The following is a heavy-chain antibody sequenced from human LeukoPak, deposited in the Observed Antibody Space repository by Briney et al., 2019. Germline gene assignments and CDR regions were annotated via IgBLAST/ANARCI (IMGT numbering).Heavy chain of an antibody. J-gene: IGHJ3*02. CDR3: ARDYYGSGSYSYDAFDI. Sequence: GASVKVSCKASGGTFSSYAISWVRQAPRQGLEWMGGIIPIFGTANYAQKFQGRVTITTDESTSTAYMELSSLRSEDTAVYYCARDYYGSGSYSYDAFDIWGQGTMVTVSS. D-gene: IGHD3-10*01. V-gene: IGHV1-69*05. CDR2: IIPIFGTA. CDR1: GGTFSSYA.